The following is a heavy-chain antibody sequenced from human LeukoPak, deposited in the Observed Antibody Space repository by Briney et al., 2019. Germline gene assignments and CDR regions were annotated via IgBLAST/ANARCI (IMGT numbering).Heavy chain of an antibody. V-gene: IGHV3-64*01. D-gene: IGHD2-2*02. CDR3: ARSDCGSTSCYTMSN. CDR1: GFTFSSYA. J-gene: IGHJ4*02. CDR2: ISSDGIII. Sequence: GGSLRLSCAASGFTFSSYAMHWVRQAPGQGLDYVSGISSDGIIIHYANSVKGRFTISRDNSKNTLFLQMGSLRAEDMAVYYCARSDCGSTSCYTMSNWGQGTLVTVSS.